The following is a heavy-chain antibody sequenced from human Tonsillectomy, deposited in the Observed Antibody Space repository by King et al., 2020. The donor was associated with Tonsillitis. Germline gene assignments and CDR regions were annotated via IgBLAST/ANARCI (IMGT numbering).Heavy chain of an antibody. CDR1: GYTFSGYY. J-gene: IGHJ4*02. D-gene: IGHD4-17*01. Sequence: VQLVESGAEVKKPGASVKVSCKTSGYTFSGYYMHWVRQAPGQGLEWMGWINPNNGGTKYAQKFQGRVTMTRDTSISTAYMELSRLRSDDTAVYYCAREGDYGDFGPPDYWGQGTLVTVSS. CDR3: AREGDYGDFGPPDY. V-gene: IGHV1-2*02. CDR2: INPNNGGT.